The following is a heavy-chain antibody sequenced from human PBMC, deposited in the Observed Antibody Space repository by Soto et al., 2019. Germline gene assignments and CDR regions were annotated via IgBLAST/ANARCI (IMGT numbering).Heavy chain of an antibody. CDR2: INHSGST. Sequence: QVQLQQWGAGLLKPSETLSLTCAVYGGSFSGYYWSWIRQPPGKGLEWIGEINHSGSTNYNPSLKSRVTISVDTSKNQFSLKLSSVTAADTAVYYCARVAPPQSATNSGSNFDYWGQGTLVTVSS. D-gene: IGHD3-10*01. CDR3: ARVAPPQSATNSGSNFDY. V-gene: IGHV4-34*01. CDR1: GGSFSGYY. J-gene: IGHJ4*02.